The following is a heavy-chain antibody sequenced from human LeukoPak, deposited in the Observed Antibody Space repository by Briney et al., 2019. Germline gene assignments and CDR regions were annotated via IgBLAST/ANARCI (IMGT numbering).Heavy chain of an antibody. V-gene: IGHV3-21*01. CDR3: ARDRWDIVVVPSFDY. J-gene: IGHJ4*02. Sequence: KPGGSLRLSCAASGFTFSSYSMNWVRQAPGKGLEWVSSISSSSSTIYYADSVKGRFTISRDNAKNSLYLQMNSLRAEDTAVYYCARDRWDIVVVPSFDYWGQGTLVTVSS. CDR2: ISSSSSTI. D-gene: IGHD2-2*01. CDR1: GFTFSSYS.